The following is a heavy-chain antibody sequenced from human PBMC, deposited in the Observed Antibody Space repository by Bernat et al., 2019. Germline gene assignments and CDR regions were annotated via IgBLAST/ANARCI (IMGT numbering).Heavy chain of an antibody. D-gene: IGHD3-22*01. CDR2: IYYSGST. J-gene: IGHJ4*02. V-gene: IGHV4-30-4*01. Sequence: QVQLQESGPGLVKPSQTLSLTCTVSGGPISSGDYYWSWIRQPPGKGLEWIGYIYYSGSTYYNPSLKSRVTISVDTSKNQFSLKLSSVTAADTAVYYCARANNKGDYYDSSGEDYWGQGTLVTVSS. CDR3: ARANNKGDYYDSSGEDY. CDR1: GGPISSGDYY.